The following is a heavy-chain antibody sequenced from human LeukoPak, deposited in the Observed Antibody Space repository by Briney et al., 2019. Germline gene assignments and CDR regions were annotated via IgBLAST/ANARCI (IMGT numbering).Heavy chain of an antibody. CDR3: ARQPYYDYVWGSYRYREIDY. CDR2: VYYTGST. D-gene: IGHD3-16*02. J-gene: IGHJ4*02. Sequence: SETLSLTCTVSGGSISSYYWSWVRQPPGKGLEWIGFVYYTGSTNYSPSLKSRVTISVDTSKNQFSLKLSSVTAADTAVYYCARQPYYDYVWGSYRYREIDYWGQGTLVTVSS. V-gene: IGHV4-59*08. CDR1: GGSISSYY.